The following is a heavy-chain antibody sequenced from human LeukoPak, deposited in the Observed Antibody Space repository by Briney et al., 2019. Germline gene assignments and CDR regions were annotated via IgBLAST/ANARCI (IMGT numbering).Heavy chain of an antibody. J-gene: IGHJ4*02. CDR3: ARRGDYFHH. CDR2: IYYSGST. V-gene: IGHV4-39*01. CDR1: GGSISSSSYY. Sequence: SETLSLTCTVSGGSISSSSYYWGWIRQPPGKGLEWIGSIYYSGSTYYNPSLKSRVTISVDTSKNQFSLKLSSVTAADTAVYYCARRGDYFHHWGQGTLVTVSS.